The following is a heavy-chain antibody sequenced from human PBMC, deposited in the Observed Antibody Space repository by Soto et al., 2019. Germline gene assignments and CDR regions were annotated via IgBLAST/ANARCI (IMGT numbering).Heavy chain of an antibody. Sequence: SETLSLTCTVSGGSIISYYWSWILQPPWKGLEWIGYIYYSGSTNYNPSLKSRVTISVDTSKNQFSLKLSSVTAADTAVYYCARRLVGSSWPAYNWFDPWGQGTLVTVSS. J-gene: IGHJ5*02. CDR2: IYYSGST. CDR3: ARRLVGSSWPAYNWFDP. D-gene: IGHD6-13*01. CDR1: GGSIISYY. V-gene: IGHV4-59*08.